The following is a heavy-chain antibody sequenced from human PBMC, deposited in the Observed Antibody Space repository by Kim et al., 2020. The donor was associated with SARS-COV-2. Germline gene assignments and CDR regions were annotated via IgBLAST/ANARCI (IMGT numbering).Heavy chain of an antibody. CDR1: GASITTFS. CDR3: VRSMRKSAVTRDWFDP. V-gene: IGHV4-4*07. D-gene: IGHD4-17*01. CDR2: IYTTGTI. Sequence: SETLSLTCTVFGASITTFSWAWIRQSAGKGPEWIGHIYTTGTITYNPSLTSRLTISRDTSKNQLSLNLASVTAADTAIHYCVRSMRKSAVTRDWFDPWV. J-gene: IGHJ5*02.